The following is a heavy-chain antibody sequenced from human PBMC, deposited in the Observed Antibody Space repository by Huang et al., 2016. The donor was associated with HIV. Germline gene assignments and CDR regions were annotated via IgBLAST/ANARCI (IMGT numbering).Heavy chain of an antibody. J-gene: IGHJ4*02. CDR3: AKDGRGSGTYYDYFEY. V-gene: IGHV3-30*18. Sequence: QVQLVESGGGVVQPGRSLRLSCAAFGFTFNKFDMNWVRQATGKGLEWVAIRSYDGSSKYHADSVKGRVTISRDNSKNTVYLQMNSLRVEDTAVYYCAKDGRGSGTYYDYFEYWGQGTLVTVSS. D-gene: IGHD1-26*01. CDR1: GFTFNKFD. CDR2: RSYDGSSK.